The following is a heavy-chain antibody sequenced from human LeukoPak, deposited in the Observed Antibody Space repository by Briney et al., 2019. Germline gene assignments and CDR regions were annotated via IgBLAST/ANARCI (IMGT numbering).Heavy chain of an antibody. J-gene: IGHJ4*02. CDR2: INPVNGGT. Sequence: ASVKVSCKASGFRVSDYLIHWIRQAPGQGPQYMGWINPVNGGTHYSRHFQVRVTMTRDTSVSTVYMELTSLSSDDTAVYFCARGLFGTTWFDFWGQGTLVTVSS. D-gene: IGHD1-1*01. CDR3: ARGLFGTTWFDF. V-gene: IGHV1-2*02. CDR1: GFRVSDYL.